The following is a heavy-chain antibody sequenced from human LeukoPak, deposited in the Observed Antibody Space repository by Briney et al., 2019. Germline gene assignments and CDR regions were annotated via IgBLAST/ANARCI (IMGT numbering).Heavy chain of an antibody. Sequence: PSETLSLTCTVSGGSISSYYWSWIRQPAGKGLEWIGRIYTSGSTNYNPSLKSRVTMSVDTSKNQFSLKLSSVTAADTAVYYCARGEYCSSTSCYEAGYYYMDVWCKGTTVTVSS. D-gene: IGHD2-2*01. CDR2: IYTSGST. CDR3: ARGEYCSSTSCYEAGYYYMDV. J-gene: IGHJ6*03. CDR1: GGSISSYY. V-gene: IGHV4-4*07.